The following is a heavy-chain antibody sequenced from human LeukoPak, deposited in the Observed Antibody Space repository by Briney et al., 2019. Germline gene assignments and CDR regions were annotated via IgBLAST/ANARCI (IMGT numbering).Heavy chain of an antibody. CDR3: AKEGIAVRTKWFDP. V-gene: IGHV3-23*01. CDR1: GFTFNSYA. J-gene: IGHJ5*02. D-gene: IGHD6-19*01. CDR2: ISGSGGST. Sequence: PGASLRLSCAASGFTFNSYAMSWVRQAPGKGLEWVSAISGSGGSTYYADSVKDRFTISRDNSKNTLYLQMNSLRAEDTAVYYCAKEGIAVRTKWFDPWGQGTLVTVSS.